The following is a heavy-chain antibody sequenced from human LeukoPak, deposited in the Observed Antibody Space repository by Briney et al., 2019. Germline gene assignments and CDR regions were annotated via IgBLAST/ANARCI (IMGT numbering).Heavy chain of an antibody. V-gene: IGHV3-33*01. CDR1: GFTFSTYG. CDR3: ARDRRRDGYKLDAFDI. CDR2: IWYDGSNE. J-gene: IGHJ3*02. D-gene: IGHD5-24*01. Sequence: GGSLRLSCAASGFTFSTYGMHWVRHGPGKGLEWVAVIWYDGSNEYYVDSVKGQFTISRDNSKNTLYLQMNSLRAEDTAVYYCARDRRRDGYKLDAFDIWGQGTMVTVSS.